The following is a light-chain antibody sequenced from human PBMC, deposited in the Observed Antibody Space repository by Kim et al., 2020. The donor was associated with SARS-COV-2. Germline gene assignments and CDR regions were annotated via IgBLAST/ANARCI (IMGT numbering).Light chain of an antibody. Sequence: PGKTAWITGGGNDVGSKCVHWYQQRPGVATGVLISYGSDRPAGIPARFSGSNSGNTASLTITRVEAGDEADYYCQVWDTGSDHPWVFGGGTQLTVL. J-gene: IGLJ3*02. CDR1: DVGSKC. CDR3: QVWDTGSDHPWV. V-gene: IGLV3-21*04. CDR2: YGS.